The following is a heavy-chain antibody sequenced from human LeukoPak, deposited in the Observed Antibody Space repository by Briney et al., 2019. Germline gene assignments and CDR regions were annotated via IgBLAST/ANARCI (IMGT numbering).Heavy chain of an antibody. CDR1: GGSFSGYY. J-gene: IGHJ5*02. CDR2: INHSGST. D-gene: IGHD2-8*01. V-gene: IGHV4-34*01. CDR3: ARSLSQWFDP. Sequence: SETLSLTCAVYGGSFSGYYWSWIRQPPGKGLEWIGEINHSGSTNYNPSLKSRVTISVDTSKNQFSLKLSSVTAADTAVYYCARSLSQWFDPWGQGTLVTVSS.